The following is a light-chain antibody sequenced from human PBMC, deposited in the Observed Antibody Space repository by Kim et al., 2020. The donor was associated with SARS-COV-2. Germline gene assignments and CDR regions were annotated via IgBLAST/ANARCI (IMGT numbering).Light chain of an antibody. J-gene: IGLJ2*01. CDR1: KIESKS. CDR2: NDK. V-gene: IGLV3-9*01. CDR3: QVRDSTTAV. Sequence: GVAHTPTIAGEGDKIESKSVHWHQQEQGQALVFFIYNDKNRPSGNPDPVSGSNSGNTATLTSTRAQAEDESDYYWQVRDSTTAVFGGGTQLTVL.